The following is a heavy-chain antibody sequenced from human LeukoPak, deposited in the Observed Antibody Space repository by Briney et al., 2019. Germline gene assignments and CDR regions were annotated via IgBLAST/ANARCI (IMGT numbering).Heavy chain of an antibody. Sequence: GRSLRLSCAASGFTFSSYGMHWVRQAPGKGLEWVADIWYDGSHKYYADSVKGRFTISRDNSKNTLHLQMNSLRAEDTAVYYCARDLLLWFGELSGDSDYWGQGTLVTVSS. V-gene: IGHV3-33*01. CDR2: IWYDGSHK. CDR3: ARDLLLWFGELSGDSDY. CDR1: GFTFSSYG. D-gene: IGHD3-10*01. J-gene: IGHJ4*02.